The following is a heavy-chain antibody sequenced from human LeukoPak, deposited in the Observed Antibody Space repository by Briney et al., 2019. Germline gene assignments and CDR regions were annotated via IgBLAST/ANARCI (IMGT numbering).Heavy chain of an antibody. Sequence: PGGSLRLSCAASGFTFSSYWVSWVRQAPGKGLEWVASINQDGSEMYYVDSVKGRFTISRDNAKNSAFLQMNSLRGEDTAVYYCGRSRDYYLGKYWGQGTLVTVSS. CDR2: INQDGSEM. CDR1: GFTFSSYW. D-gene: IGHD3-22*01. J-gene: IGHJ4*02. CDR3: GRSRDYYLGKY. V-gene: IGHV3-7*01.